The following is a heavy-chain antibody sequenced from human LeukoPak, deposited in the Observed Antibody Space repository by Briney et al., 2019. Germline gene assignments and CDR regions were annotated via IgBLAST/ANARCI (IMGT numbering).Heavy chain of an antibody. Sequence: ASVKVSCKASGYTFTGYYMHWVRQAPGQGLEWMGWINPNSGGTNYAQKFQGRVTMTRDTSISTAYMELSRLRSDDTAVYYCAREWEYCSSTSCLLRGYMDVWGKGTTVTVSS. D-gene: IGHD2-2*01. J-gene: IGHJ6*03. CDR2: INPNSGGT. CDR1: GYTFTGYY. V-gene: IGHV1-2*02. CDR3: AREWEYCSSTSCLLRGYMDV.